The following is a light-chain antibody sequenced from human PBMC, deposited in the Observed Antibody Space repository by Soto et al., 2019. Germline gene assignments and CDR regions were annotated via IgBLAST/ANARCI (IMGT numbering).Light chain of an antibody. V-gene: IGLV1-40*01. J-gene: IGLJ2*01. Sequence: QSVLTQPPSVSGAPGQRVTISCTGSSSNIGAGYDIHWYQQLPGTAPKVLIYSYSNRPSGVPDRFSGSKSGTSASLAIAGLQAEDEADYYCQSYDTSLRVVFGGGTKRTVL. CDR2: SYS. CDR1: SSNIGAGYD. CDR3: QSYDTSLRVV.